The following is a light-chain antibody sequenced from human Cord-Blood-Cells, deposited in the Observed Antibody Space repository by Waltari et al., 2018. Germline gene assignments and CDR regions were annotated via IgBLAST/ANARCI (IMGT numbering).Light chain of an antibody. V-gene: IGLV2-14*01. Sequence: QSALTQPASVSGSPGQSITISCTGTSSDVGGYNYVSWYQQHPGKAPKLMIYDVSKRPSGVSNRFLGSKSGNTAYLTISGLQAEDEADYYCSSYTSSSTWVFGGGTKLTVL. J-gene: IGLJ3*02. CDR2: DVS. CDR3: SSYTSSSTWV. CDR1: SSDVGGYNY.